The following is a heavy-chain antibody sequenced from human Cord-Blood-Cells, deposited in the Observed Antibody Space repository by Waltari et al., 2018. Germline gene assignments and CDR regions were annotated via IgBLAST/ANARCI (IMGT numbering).Heavy chain of an antibody. V-gene: IGHV4-39*01. D-gene: IGHD1-26*01. J-gene: IGHJ3*02. CDR2: IYYSGST. CDR3: ARTLGGSYYAFDI. Sequence: QLQLQESGPGLVQPSETLSPTCTVPAGSISRSSYYWGWIRQPPGKGLEWIGSIYYSGSTYYNPSLKSRVTISVDTSKNQFSLKLSSVTAADTAVYYCARTLGGSYYAFDIWGQGTMVTVSS. CDR1: AGSISRSSYY.